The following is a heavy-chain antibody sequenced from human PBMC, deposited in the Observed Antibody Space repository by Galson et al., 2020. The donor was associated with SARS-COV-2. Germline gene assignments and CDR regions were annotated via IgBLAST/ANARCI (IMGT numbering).Heavy chain of an antibody. J-gene: IGHJ5*02. Sequence: SETLSLTCAVYGGSFSGYYWRWIRQPPGKGLEWIGEINHSGSTNYNPSLKSRVTISVDTSKNQFSLKLSSVTAADTAVYYCARGGIAVAGHTPGSTRPKNWFDPWGQGTLVTVSS. V-gene: IGHV4-34*01. CDR1: GGSFSGYY. D-gene: IGHD6-19*01. CDR3: ARGGIAVAGHTPGSTRPKNWFDP. CDR2: INHSGST.